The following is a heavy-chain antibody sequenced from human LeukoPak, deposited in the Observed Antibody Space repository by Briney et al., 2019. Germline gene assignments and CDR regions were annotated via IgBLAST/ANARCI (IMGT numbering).Heavy chain of an antibody. V-gene: IGHV3-11*05. Sequence: TGRSLRLSCAASGFTFSDYYMSWIRQAPGKGLEWVSYISSSSSYTNYADSVKGRFTISRDNAKNPLYLQMNSLRAEETAVYYCARGPRSITMIVVVKTGMDVWGQGTTVTVSS. D-gene: IGHD3-22*01. CDR2: ISSSSSYT. CDR3: ARGPRSITMIVVVKTGMDV. CDR1: GFTFSDYY. J-gene: IGHJ6*02.